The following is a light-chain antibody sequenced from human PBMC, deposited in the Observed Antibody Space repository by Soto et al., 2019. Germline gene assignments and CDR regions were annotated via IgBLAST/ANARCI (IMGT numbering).Light chain of an antibody. CDR3: SSYTSTSTLYV. CDR1: SSDVGGSNY. CDR2: DVS. V-gene: IGLV2-14*03. J-gene: IGLJ1*01. Sequence: QLVLTQPASVSGSPGQSITISCTGTSSDVGGSNYVSWYQHHPGKAPKLMIYDVSSRPSGVSNRFSGSKSGNTASLTISGLQAEDEADYYCSSYTSTSTLYVFGTGTKLTVL.